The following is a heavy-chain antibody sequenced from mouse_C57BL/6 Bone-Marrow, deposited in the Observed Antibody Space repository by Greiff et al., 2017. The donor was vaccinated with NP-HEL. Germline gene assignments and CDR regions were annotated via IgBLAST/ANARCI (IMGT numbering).Heavy chain of an antibody. D-gene: IGHD2-2*01. Sequence: QVQLQQSGAELVKPGASVKISCKASGYAFSSYWMNWVKQRPGKGLEWIGQIYPGDGDTNSNGKFKGKATLTADKSSSTAYMQLSSLTSEDSAVYFGAREVWLPYFDYWGQGTTLTVSS. CDR1: GYAFSSYW. CDR2: IYPGDGDT. V-gene: IGHV1-80*01. J-gene: IGHJ2*01. CDR3: AREVWLPYFDY.